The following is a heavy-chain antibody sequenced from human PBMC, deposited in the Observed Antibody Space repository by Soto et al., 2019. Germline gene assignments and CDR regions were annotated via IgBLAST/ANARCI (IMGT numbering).Heavy chain of an antibody. CDR1: GFIFNSYS. Sequence: EVQLVQSGGGLVQPGGPPRLSCVASGFIFNSYSMNWVRQPPGKGLEWISYTNSGSTSVFYADPVKGRFTISRDNAKNSLYLQTTSLRAEDTAVYYCGSSATPDAYWGQGTLVTVSS. V-gene: IGHV3-48*01. CDR3: GSSATPDAY. J-gene: IGHJ4*02. CDR2: TNSGSTSV. D-gene: IGHD3-22*01.